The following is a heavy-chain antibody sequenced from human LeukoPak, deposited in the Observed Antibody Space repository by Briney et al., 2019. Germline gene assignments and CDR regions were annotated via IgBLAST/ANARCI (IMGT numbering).Heavy chain of an antibody. J-gene: IGHJ4*02. CDR2: ISYDGSNK. CDR1: GFTFSSYA. Sequence: GGSLRLSCAASGFTFSSYAMHWVRQAPGKGLEWVAVISYDGSNKYYADSVKGRFTISRDNAKNSLYLQMNSLRAEDTAVYYCARDFPPVYSSSWYTNFDYWGQGTLVTVSS. V-gene: IGHV3-30-3*01. D-gene: IGHD6-13*01. CDR3: ARDFPPVYSSSWYTNFDY.